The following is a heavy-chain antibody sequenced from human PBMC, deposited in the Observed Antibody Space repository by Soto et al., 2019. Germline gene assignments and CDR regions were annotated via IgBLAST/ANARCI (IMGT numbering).Heavy chain of an antibody. CDR1: GYRFTNYW. V-gene: IGHV5-51*01. D-gene: IGHD6-6*01. J-gene: IGHJ4*02. Sequence: GESLKISCKGSGYRFTNYWIGWVRQMPGKGLEWMGIIYPGDSQTRYSPSFQGQVTISADRSISSAYLQWSSLKASDTAMYYCTCLRGVQVYWGQGSQVTVSS. CDR2: IYPGDSQT. CDR3: TCLRGVQVY.